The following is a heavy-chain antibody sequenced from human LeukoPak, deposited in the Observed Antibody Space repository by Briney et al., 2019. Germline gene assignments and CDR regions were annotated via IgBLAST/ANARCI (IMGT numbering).Heavy chain of an antibody. CDR2: IYHSGST. CDR1: GGSISSGGYY. J-gene: IGHJ3*02. CDR3: ARSRLNYYGSANHDAFDI. Sequence: PSETLSLTCTVSGGSISSGGYYWSWIRQPPGKGLEWIGYIYHSGSTYYNPSLKSRVTISVDRSKNQFSLKLSSVTAADTAVYYCARSRLNYYGSANHDAFDIWGQGTMVTVSS. D-gene: IGHD3-10*01. V-gene: IGHV4-30-2*01.